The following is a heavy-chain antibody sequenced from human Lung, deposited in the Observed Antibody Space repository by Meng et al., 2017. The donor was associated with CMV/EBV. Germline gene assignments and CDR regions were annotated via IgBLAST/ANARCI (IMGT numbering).Heavy chain of an antibody. CDR3: ASQGGERGS. V-gene: IGHV3-21*01. CDR2: ISTSSTYI. Sequence: LRLSCAASGFTFSTSSMNWVRQAPGKGLEWVSSISTSSTYISYADSVRGRFTISRDNAKNSLYLQMNSLRAEDTAVYYCASQGGERGSWGQGTLVTVSS. CDR1: GFTFSTSS. D-gene: IGHD3-16*01. J-gene: IGHJ5*02.